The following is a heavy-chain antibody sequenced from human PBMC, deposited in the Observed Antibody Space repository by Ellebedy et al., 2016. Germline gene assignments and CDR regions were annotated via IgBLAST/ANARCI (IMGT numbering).Heavy chain of an antibody. D-gene: IGHD3-10*01. V-gene: IGHV3-23*01. CDR1: GFTFSSYA. Sequence: GGSLRLSCAASGFTFSSYAMNWVRQAPGKGLEWVSGISGSGGSTYYAESVKGRFTISRDNSKNTLYLQMSSLRAEDTAVYYCAKDRRGSGSYSTLLDAFDIWGQGTMVTVSS. CDR2: ISGSGGST. CDR3: AKDRRGSGSYSTLLDAFDI. J-gene: IGHJ3*02.